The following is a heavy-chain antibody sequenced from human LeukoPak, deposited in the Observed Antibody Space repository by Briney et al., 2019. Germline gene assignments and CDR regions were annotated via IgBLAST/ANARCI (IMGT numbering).Heavy chain of an antibody. D-gene: IGHD3-22*01. V-gene: IGHV4-59*01. CDR3: ASLTTADAFDI. CDR1: GGSINNYY. J-gene: IGHJ3*02. CDR2: IYDSGST. Sequence: SETLSLTCTVSGGSINNYYWSWIRQPPGKGLEWIGYIYDSGSTNYNPSLKSRVTISVDTSKNQFSLKVSSVTAADTAVYYCASLTTADAFDIWGQGTMVTVSS.